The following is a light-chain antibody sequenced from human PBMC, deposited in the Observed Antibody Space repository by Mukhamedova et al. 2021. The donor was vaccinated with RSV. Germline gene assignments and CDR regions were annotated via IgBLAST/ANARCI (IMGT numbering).Light chain of an antibody. CDR2: GAS. Sequence: HGEAPRLLIYGASSRASGIPDRFSASGSGTDFTLTISRLEPEDFAVYYCQQYGSSPYSFGQGTKLEIK. V-gene: IGKV3-20*01. CDR3: QQYGSSPYS. J-gene: IGKJ2*03.